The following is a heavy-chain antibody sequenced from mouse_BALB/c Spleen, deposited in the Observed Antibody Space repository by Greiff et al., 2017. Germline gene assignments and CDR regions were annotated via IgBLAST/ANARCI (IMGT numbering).Heavy chain of an antibody. J-gene: IGHJ3*01. V-gene: IGHV1S29*02. CDR3: ASYYPSSWFAY. CDR2: IYPYNGGT. D-gene: IGHD2-10*01. Sequence: EVQLQQSGPELVKPGASVKISCKASGYTFTDYNMHWVKQSHGKSLEWIGYIYPYNGGTGYNQKFKSKATLTVDNSSSTAYMELRSLTSEDSAVYYCASYYPSSWFAYWGQGTLVTVSA. CDR1: GYTFTDYN.